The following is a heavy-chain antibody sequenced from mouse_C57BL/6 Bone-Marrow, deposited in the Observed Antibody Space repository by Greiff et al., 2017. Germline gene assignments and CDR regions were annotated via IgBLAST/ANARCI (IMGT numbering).Heavy chain of an antibody. CDR3: TTGYYEGLYYYAMDY. J-gene: IGHJ4*01. CDR1: GFNFKDDY. CDR2: IDPENGDT. V-gene: IGHV14-4*01. D-gene: IGHD1-1*01. Sequence: EVKLQESGAELVRPGASVKLSCTASGFNFKDDYMHWVKQRPEQGLEWIGWIDPENGDTESATKFQGKATITADQSSNKAYLQLSSLTSEDTAVYYCTTGYYEGLYYYAMDYWGQGTSVTVTA.